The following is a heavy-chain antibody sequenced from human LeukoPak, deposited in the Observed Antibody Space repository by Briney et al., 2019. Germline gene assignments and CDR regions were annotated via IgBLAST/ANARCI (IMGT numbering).Heavy chain of an antibody. CDR2: INPNSGGT. J-gene: IGHJ4*02. CDR3: ARADCGGDCYQFDY. CDR1: GYTFTGYY. V-gene: IGHV1-2*02. Sequence: ASVKVSCKASGYTFTGYYMHWVRQAPGQGVEWMGWINPNSGGTNYAQKFQGRVTMTRDTSISTAYMELSRLRSDDTAVYYCARADCGGDCYQFDYWGQGTLVTVSS. D-gene: IGHD2-21*02.